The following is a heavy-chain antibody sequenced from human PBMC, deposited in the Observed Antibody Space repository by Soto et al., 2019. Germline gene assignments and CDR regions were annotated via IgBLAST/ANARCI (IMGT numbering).Heavy chain of an antibody. D-gene: IGHD6-13*01. Sequence: QGQLVQSGAEVKKPGASVKVSCKASGYTFTSYGISWVRQAPGQGLEWMGWISAYKGHTNYAQKLEGRVTMTTATSTSTAYMELRSLRSDDTAVYYGARDRWAAAGTWIWFDPWGQGTLVTVSS. CDR3: ARDRWAAAGTWIWFDP. J-gene: IGHJ5*02. V-gene: IGHV1-18*01. CDR2: ISAYKGHT. CDR1: GYTFTSYG.